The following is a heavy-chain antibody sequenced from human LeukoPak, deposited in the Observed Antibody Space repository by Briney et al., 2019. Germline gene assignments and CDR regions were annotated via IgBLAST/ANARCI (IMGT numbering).Heavy chain of an antibody. J-gene: IGHJ4*02. D-gene: IGHD5-12*01. CDR1: GFTFSSYA. CDR3: ARADDYHRFDY. V-gene: IGHV3-21*01. CDR2: ISRGSDHI. Sequence: GGSLRLSCAASGFTFSSYAMNWVRQAPGKGLEWVSSISRGSDHIFYADSMKGRFTISRDNSKNSLYLQMNSLRAEDTAVYYCARADDYHRFDYWGQGTLVTVSS.